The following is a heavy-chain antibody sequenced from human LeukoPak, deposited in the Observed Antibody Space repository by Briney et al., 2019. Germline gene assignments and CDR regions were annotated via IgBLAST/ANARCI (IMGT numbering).Heavy chain of an antibody. CDR1: GFTFSSYA. CDR3: AKDRASGSGSYSYRGFDH. J-gene: IGHJ5*02. D-gene: IGHD6-19*01. CDR2: ISSGGDYT. V-gene: IGHV3-23*01. Sequence: GGSLRLSCAASGFTFSSYAMSWVRQAPGRGLEWVSAISSGGDYTNSADSVKGRFTISRDNSRNTLYLQMNSLRAEDTAVYYCAKDRASGSGSYSYRGFDHWGQGTLVTVSS.